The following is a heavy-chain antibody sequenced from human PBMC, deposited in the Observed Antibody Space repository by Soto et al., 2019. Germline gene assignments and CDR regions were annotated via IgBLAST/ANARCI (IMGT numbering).Heavy chain of an antibody. J-gene: IGHJ4*02. CDR1: GFTFSNYA. V-gene: IGHV3-23*01. Sequence: GGSLRLSCAASGFTFSNYAFTWARQAPGKGLEWVLTISDSGCTTYYADSVKGRFTISRDNSKNTVYLQINSLRAEDTAVYYCAKGIQYGNYFDYWGQGALVTVSS. CDR2: ISDSGCTT. CDR3: AKGIQYGNYFDY. D-gene: IGHD3-10*01.